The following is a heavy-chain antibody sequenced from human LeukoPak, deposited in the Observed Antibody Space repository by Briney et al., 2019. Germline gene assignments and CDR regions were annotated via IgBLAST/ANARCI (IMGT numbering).Heavy chain of an antibody. CDR1: GFTFSSYA. CDR2: ISYDGSNK. J-gene: IGHJ1*01. Sequence: GRSLRLSCAASGFTFSSYAMHWVRQAPGKGLEWVAVISYDGSNKYYADSVKGRFTISRDNSKNTLYLQMNSLRAEDAAVYYCARASGSFSSYFQHWGQGTLVTVSS. D-gene: IGHD1-26*01. V-gene: IGHV3-30-3*01. CDR3: ARASGSFSSYFQH.